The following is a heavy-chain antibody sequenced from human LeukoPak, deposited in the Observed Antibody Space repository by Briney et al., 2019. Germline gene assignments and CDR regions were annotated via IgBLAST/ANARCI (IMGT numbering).Heavy chain of an antibody. CDR1: GGSISSSNW. D-gene: IGHD5-18*01. CDR2: IYHSGST. Sequence: SETLSLTCAVSGGSISSSNWWSWVRQPPGKGLEWIGEIYHSGSTNYNPSLKSRVTISVDKSKNQFSLKLSSVTAADTAVYYCARARQLVQSGGYSYGSWGQGTLVTVSS. J-gene: IGHJ5*02. CDR3: ARARQLVQSGGYSYGS. V-gene: IGHV4-4*02.